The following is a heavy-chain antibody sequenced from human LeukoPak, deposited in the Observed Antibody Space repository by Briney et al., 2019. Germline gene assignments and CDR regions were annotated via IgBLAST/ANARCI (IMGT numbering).Heavy chain of an antibody. CDR1: GFTFSSYW. V-gene: IGHV3-23*01. CDR2: ISGSGGST. J-gene: IGHJ4*02. CDR3: ANLITGTSYYFDY. D-gene: IGHD1-7*01. Sequence: GGSLRLSCAASGFTFSSYWMSWVRQAPGKGLEWVSAISGSGGSTYYADSVKGRFTISRDNSKNTLYLQMNSLRAEDTAVYYCANLITGTSYYFDYWGQGTLVTVSS.